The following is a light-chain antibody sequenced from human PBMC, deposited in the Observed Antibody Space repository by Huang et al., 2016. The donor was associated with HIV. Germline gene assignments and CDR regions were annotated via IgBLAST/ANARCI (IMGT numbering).Light chain of an antibody. CDR2: KVS. Sequence: DVIMTQSPLLLPVTLGQPAAISCRSSQTLVHTDGTTYLNWFLQRQGQSQRRRIYKVSNRDSGVPDRFTGSGSGIEFTLTISRVEAEDVGIYYCMQGTHWPPGTFGQGTNMEIK. V-gene: IGKV2-30*02. CDR3: MQGTHWPPGT. CDR1: QTLVHTDGTTY. J-gene: IGKJ1*01.